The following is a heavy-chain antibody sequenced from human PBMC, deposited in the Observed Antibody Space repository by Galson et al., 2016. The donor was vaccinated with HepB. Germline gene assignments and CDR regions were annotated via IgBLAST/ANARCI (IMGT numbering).Heavy chain of an antibody. CDR3: ARPVGVGGAFQPVDF. CDR2: IPPGDSDT. CDR1: GYTFTPYW. Sequence: QSGAEVKKTGESLRISCQASGYTFTPYWIGWVRQMPGKGLEWMGIIPPGDSDTRYTPSFQDQFTFPADKSASTAHLQWNSLKASASAMYYCARPVGVGGAFQPVDFWGQGTLVTGSS. J-gene: IGHJ4*02. V-gene: IGHV5-51*01. D-gene: IGHD3-16*01.